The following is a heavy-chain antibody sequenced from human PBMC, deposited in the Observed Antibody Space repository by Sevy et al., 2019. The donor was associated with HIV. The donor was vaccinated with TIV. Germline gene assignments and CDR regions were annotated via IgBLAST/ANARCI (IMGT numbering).Heavy chain of an antibody. V-gene: IGHV3-30-3*01. CDR1: GFTLNTYA. J-gene: IGHJ4*02. D-gene: IGHD6-13*01. Sequence: GGSLRLSCTASGFTLNTYAMHWVRQAPGKGLEWVAVISYDGGSKYYADSVKGRFTISRDNSKNTLYLQMISLRPEDSAIYYCARGRAIAAAGTLDYWGQGTLVTVSS. CDR2: ISYDGGSK. CDR3: ARGRAIAAAGTLDY.